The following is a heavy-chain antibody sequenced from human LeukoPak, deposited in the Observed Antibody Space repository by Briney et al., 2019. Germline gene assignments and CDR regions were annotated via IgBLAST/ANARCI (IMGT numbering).Heavy chain of an antibody. J-gene: IGHJ3*02. CDR3: ATYCSSTSCYGGAFDI. CDR2: IYYSGST. D-gene: IGHD2-2*01. CDR1: GGSISSSSYY. Sequence: SETLSLTCTVSGGSISSSSYYWGWIRQPPGKGLEWFGSIYYSGSTYYNPSLKSRVTISVDTSKNQFSLKLSSVTAADTAVYYCATYCSSTSCYGGAFDIWGQGTMVTVSS. V-gene: IGHV4-39*07.